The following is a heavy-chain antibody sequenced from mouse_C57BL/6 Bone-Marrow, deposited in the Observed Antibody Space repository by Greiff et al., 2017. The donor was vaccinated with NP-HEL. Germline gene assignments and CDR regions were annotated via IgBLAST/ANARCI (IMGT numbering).Heavy chain of an antibody. CDR3: ARGGGLRRPYAMDY. V-gene: IGHV3-6*01. D-gene: IGHD2-4*01. CDR2: ISYDGSN. J-gene: IGHJ4*01. CDR1: GYSITSGYY. Sequence: EVKLVESGPGLVKPSQSLSLTCSVTGYSITSGYYWNWIRQFPGNKLEWMGYISYDGSNNYNPSLKNRISITRDTSKNQFFLKLNSVTTEDTATYYCARGGGLRRPYAMDYWGQGTSVTVSS.